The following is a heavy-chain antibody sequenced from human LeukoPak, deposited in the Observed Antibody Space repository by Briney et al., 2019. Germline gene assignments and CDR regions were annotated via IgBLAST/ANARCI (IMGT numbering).Heavy chain of an antibody. CDR2: IRYDGTKT. CDR3: AKVTIYSGSSGTLTH. V-gene: IGHV3-30*02. J-gene: IGHJ4*02. D-gene: IGHD6-6*01. Sequence: PGGPLRLSCAASGFTFSSYGMQWVRQAPGKGLEWVAFIRYDGTKTYYADSVKGRFTISRDNSKNTLYLQMNSLRAEDTALYYCAKVTIYSGSSGTLTHWGQGTLVTVSS. CDR1: GFTFSSYG.